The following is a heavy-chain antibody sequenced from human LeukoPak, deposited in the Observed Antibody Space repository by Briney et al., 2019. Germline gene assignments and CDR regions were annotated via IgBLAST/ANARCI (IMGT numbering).Heavy chain of an antibody. D-gene: IGHD1-26*01. CDR1: GFTFDDYA. Sequence: PGGSLRLSCAASGFTFDDYAMHWARQTPGKGLEWVSGISWSSGNIGYADSVKGRFTISRDNAKNALYLQMNSLRAEDTALYYCAKGQDESYYRGYFDYWGQGTLVAVS. V-gene: IGHV3-9*01. CDR2: ISWSSGNI. J-gene: IGHJ4*02. CDR3: AKGQDESYYRGYFDY.